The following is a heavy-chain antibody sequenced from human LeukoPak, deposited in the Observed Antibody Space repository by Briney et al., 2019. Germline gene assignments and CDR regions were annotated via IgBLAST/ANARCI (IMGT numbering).Heavy chain of an antibody. Sequence: GGSLRLSCAASGFTFSSYGIHWVRQAPGKGLEWVAVIWYDGSNKYYADSVKGRFTISRDNSKNTLYLQMSSLRAEDTAVYYCARDYYDYVWGSYRYTYYYGMDVWGQGTTVTVSS. CDR3: ARDYYDYVWGSYRYTYYYGMDV. V-gene: IGHV3-33*01. D-gene: IGHD3-16*02. CDR2: IWYDGSNK. J-gene: IGHJ6*02. CDR1: GFTFSSYG.